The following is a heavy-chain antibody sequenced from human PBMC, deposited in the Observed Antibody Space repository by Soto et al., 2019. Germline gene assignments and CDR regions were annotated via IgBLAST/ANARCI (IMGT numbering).Heavy chain of an antibody. D-gene: IGHD2-8*01. CDR2: IIPIFGTA. CDR3: ARGGGIVLMVYAMDV. Sequence: VASVKVSCKASGGTFSSYAISWVRQAPGQGLEWMGGIIPIFGTANYAQKFQGRVTITADKSTSTAYMELSSLRSEDTAVYYCARGGGIVLMVYAMDVWGQGTTVTVSS. J-gene: IGHJ6*02. V-gene: IGHV1-69*06. CDR1: GGTFSSYA.